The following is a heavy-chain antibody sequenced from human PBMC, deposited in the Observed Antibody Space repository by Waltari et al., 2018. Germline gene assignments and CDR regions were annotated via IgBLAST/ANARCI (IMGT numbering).Heavy chain of an antibody. Sequence: QVQLVQSGAEVKKPGASVKVSCKASGNTFTDYYIHWVRQAPGHGLEWLGWISPRSGGTKYVQKFQGRVTMTRDTSISTAYMELTSLRSDDMAVYYCARDNWNYGNTFDFWGQGTLVTVSS. CDR1: GNTFTDYY. V-gene: IGHV1-2*02. J-gene: IGHJ4*02. CDR2: ISPRSGGT. D-gene: IGHD1-7*01. CDR3: ARDNWNYGNTFDF.